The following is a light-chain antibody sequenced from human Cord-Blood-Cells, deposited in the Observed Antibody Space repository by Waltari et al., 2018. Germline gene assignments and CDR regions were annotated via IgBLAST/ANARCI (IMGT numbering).Light chain of an antibody. CDR3: QQYNNWPPWT. V-gene: IGKV3-15*01. J-gene: IGKJ1*01. Sequence: TLSCRASQSVSSNLAWYQQKPGQAPRLLIYGASTRATGIPARFSGSGSGTEFTLTISSLQSEDFAVYYCQQYNNWPPWTFGQGTEVEIK. CDR1: QSVSSN. CDR2: GAS.